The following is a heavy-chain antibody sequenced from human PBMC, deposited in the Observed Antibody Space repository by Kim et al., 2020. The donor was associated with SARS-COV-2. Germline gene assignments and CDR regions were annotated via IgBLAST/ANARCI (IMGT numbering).Heavy chain of an antibody. CDR1: GGSISSSSYY. V-gene: IGHV4-39*01. Sequence: SETLSLTCTVSGGSISSSSYYWGWIRQPPGKGLEWIGSIYYSGSTYYNPSLKRRVTISVDTSKNQFTLKLSLVTAAATAVYYCARQTRTIFGVVIVWGYFVCRGQGTLFTVSS. D-gene: IGHD3-3*01. CDR3: ARQTRTIFGVVIVWGYFVC. J-gene: IGHJ4*02. CDR2: IYYSGST.